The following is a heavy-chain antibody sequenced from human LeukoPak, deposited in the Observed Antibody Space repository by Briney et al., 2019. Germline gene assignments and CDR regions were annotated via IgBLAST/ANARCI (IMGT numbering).Heavy chain of an antibody. J-gene: IGHJ4*02. Sequence: GASVKVSCKASGYTFTGYYMHWARQAPGQGLEWMGWINPNSGGTNYAQKFQGRVTMTRDTSISTAYMELSRLRSDDTAAYYCARDLIAAAGDYWGQGTLVTVSS. V-gene: IGHV1-2*02. D-gene: IGHD6-13*01. CDR2: INPNSGGT. CDR1: GYTFTGYY. CDR3: ARDLIAAAGDY.